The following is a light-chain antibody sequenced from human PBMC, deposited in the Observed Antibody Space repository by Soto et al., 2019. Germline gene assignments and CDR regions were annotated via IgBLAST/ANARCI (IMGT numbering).Light chain of an antibody. CDR1: QSLSNW. V-gene: IGKV1-5*01. CDR3: QQYSPYAT. CDR2: DVS. J-gene: IGKJ1*01. Sequence: IQMTQSPSTLSASVGDRVTITCRASQSLSNWLAWYQQKPGKAPKLLIFDVSSLESGVPSRFSGSGSGTEFTLTISSLQPDDFATYYCQQYSPYATFGQGTKVEIK.